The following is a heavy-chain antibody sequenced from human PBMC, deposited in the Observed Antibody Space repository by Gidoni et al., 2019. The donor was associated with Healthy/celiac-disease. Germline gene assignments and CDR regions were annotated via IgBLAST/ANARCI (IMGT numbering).Heavy chain of an antibody. Sequence: QVQLVESGGGVVQPGRSLRLACAASGFHFSTYGMHWFRRATGKGLEWVAVISYDGSNKYYADSVKGRFTISRDNSKNTLYLQMNSLRAEDTAVYYCAKRGAPAAIPKQDNPYYYYYYYMYVWGKGTTVTVSS. CDR1: GFHFSTYG. CDR2: ISYDGSNK. CDR3: AKRGAPAAIPKQDNPYYYYYYYMYV. D-gene: IGHD2-2*01. V-gene: IGHV3-30*18. J-gene: IGHJ6*03.